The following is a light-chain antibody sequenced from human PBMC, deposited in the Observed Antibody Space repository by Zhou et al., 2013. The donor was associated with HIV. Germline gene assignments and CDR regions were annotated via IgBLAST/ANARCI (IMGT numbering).Light chain of an antibody. CDR2: AAT. CDR1: QTLSDNY. CDR3: QQYGTSPPGT. J-gene: IGKJ5*01. Sequence: EIVLTQFPDTLTLSPGERATLSCRASQTLSDNYLAWYQHKPGQTPKFLIFAATNRATGIPDRFIGGGSGTDFTLTISRLEPEDFAVYYCQQYGTSPPGTFGQGTRLEIK. V-gene: IGKV3-20*01.